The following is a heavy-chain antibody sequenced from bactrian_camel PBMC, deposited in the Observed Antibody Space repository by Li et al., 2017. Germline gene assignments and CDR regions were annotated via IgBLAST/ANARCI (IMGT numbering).Heavy chain of an antibody. CDR2: IRRYSGTT. CDR3: AAVHRDYCYPMFSYYAYTY. D-gene: IGHD2*01. J-gene: IGHJ4*01. V-gene: IGHV3-1*01. Sequence: QLVESGGGSVQTGGSLKLSCVASGYSVRDYCYGWFRQAPGNEREGVAAIRRYSGTTFYADSVKGRFTISQDSAKNTLYLQMNSLKPEDTGMYYCAAVHRDYCYPMFSYYAYTYWGQGTQGTVS. CDR1: GYSVRDYC.